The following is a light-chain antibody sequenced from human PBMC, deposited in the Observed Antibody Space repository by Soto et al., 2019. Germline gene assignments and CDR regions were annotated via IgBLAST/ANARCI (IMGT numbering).Light chain of an antibody. V-gene: IGKV3-11*01. CDR2: DAS. Sequence: EIALTQSPATLSLSPGERATLSCRASQSVSSYLAWHQQKPGQAPRLLIYDASNRATGIPARFSGSGSGTDFTLTISSLEPEDFAVYYCRQRTNWPYTFGQGTKLEIK. CDR1: QSVSSY. CDR3: RQRTNWPYT. J-gene: IGKJ2*01.